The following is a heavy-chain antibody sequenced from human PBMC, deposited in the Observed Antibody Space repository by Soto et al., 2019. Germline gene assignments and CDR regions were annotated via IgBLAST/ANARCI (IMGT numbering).Heavy chain of an antibody. V-gene: IGHV3-21*01. J-gene: IGHJ6*02. CDR1: GFTFSSYA. D-gene: IGHD3-3*01. Sequence: EVQLLESGGGLVQPGGSLRLSCAASGFTFSSYAMSWVRQAPGKGLEWVSAISGSSSSYIYYADSVKGRFTISRDNAKNSQYLQMNSLRAEDTAVYYCASDFSPGNNYYYYGMDVWGQGPTVTVSS. CDR2: ISGSSSSYI. CDR3: ASDFSPGNNYYYYGMDV.